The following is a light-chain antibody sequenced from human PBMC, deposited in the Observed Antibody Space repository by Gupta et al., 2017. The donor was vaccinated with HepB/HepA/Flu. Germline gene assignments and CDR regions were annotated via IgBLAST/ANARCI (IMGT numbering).Light chain of an antibody. J-gene: IGKJ4*01. Sequence: DLQMTQSLSSVSASVGDRVTITCRASQGVNNWLAWYQQKPGKAPKLLIYAASSLQSGVPSRFSGSGSGTDFTLTISSLQPGDFATYYCQQASSLPFTFGGGTRVEVK. CDR3: QQASSLPFT. CDR1: QGVNNW. V-gene: IGKV1-12*01. CDR2: AAS.